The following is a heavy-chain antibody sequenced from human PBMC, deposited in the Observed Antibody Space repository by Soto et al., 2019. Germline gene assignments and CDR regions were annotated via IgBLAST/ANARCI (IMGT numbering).Heavy chain of an antibody. J-gene: IGHJ6*02. V-gene: IGHV1-69*06. CDR2: IIPHFGPA. D-gene: IGHD3-9*01. CDR1: GDSFNNDG. Sequence: QVQLVQSGAEVKKPGSSVKVSCKASGDSFNNDGVNWVRQAPGQGLEWVGGIIPHFGPAKYPQKFQGRATITADTPTNTVFMELLSLTSDDTAIYYFARGALLDWHNYFALDVWGQGTSVTVSS. CDR3: ARGALLDWHNYFALDV.